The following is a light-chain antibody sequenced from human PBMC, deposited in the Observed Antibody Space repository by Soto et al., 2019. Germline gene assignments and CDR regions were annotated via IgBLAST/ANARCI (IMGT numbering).Light chain of an antibody. J-gene: IGLJ1*01. Sequence: QSALTQPASVSGSPGQSITISCTGTSSDVGGYNYVSWYQQNPGKAPKLMIYDVNNRPSGVSYRFSGSKSGNTASLTISGLQDEDEADYYCSSYTSSSTRVFGTGTKLTVL. CDR3: SSYTSSSTRV. CDR2: DVN. V-gene: IGLV2-14*01. CDR1: SSDVGGYNY.